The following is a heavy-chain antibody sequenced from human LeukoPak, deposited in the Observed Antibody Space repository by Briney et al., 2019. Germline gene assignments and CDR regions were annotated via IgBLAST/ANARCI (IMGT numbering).Heavy chain of an antibody. J-gene: IGHJ4*02. D-gene: IGHD6-6*01. Sequence: ASVKVSCKASGYTFTSYGISWVRQAPGQGLEWMGWISAYNGNTNYAQKLQGRVTMTTDTSTSTAYMEPRSLRSDDTAVYYCARDSPARGFFDYWGQGTLVTVSS. CDR3: ARDSPARGFFDY. CDR2: ISAYNGNT. V-gene: IGHV1-18*01. CDR1: GYTFTSYG.